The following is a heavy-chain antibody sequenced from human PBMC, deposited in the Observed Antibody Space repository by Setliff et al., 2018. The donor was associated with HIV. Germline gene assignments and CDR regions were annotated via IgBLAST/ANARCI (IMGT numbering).Heavy chain of an antibody. D-gene: IGHD3-3*01. CDR2: INAANGNT. Sequence: ASVKVSCKASGYTFTTYAMHWVRQAPGQRLEWMGWINAANGNTKYSQKFQGRVTIIRDTSASTAYMELSSLRSEDTAVYYCASSTVTVFGVVPYYFDYWGQGTLVTVSS. CDR3: ASSTVTVFGVVPYYFDY. J-gene: IGHJ4*02. V-gene: IGHV1-3*01. CDR1: GYTFTTYA.